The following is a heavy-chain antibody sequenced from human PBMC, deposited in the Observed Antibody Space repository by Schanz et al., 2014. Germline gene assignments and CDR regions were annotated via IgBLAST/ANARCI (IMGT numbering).Heavy chain of an antibody. V-gene: IGHV4-30-4*07. Sequence: QVQLQESGPGLVKPSQTLSLTCAVSGGSISSGGYSWNWIRQPPGKGLEWIVYIYYSGSTYYNPSLKSRVTISVDTSKNQLSLWLNSVTAADTAMYYCTLWDYGDYCVDEWGRGALVTVAS. J-gene: IGHJ4*02. CDR3: TLWDYGDYCVDE. CDR1: GGSISSGGYS. CDR2: IYYSGST. D-gene: IGHD4-17*01.